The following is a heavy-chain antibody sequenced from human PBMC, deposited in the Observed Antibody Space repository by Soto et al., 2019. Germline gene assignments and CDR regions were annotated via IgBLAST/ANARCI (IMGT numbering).Heavy chain of an antibody. V-gene: IGHV3-48*01. CDR2: ISSSSSTI. CDR1: GFTFSRYS. Sequence: PGGSLRLSCAAPGFTFSRYSMNWVRQAPGKGLEWVSYISSSSSTIYYADSVKGRFTMSRDNAKNSLYLQMNSLRAEDTAVYYCVREWDGDGYNSGWFDPWGQGTLVTVSS. CDR3: VREWDGDGYNSGWFDP. J-gene: IGHJ5*02. D-gene: IGHD5-12*01.